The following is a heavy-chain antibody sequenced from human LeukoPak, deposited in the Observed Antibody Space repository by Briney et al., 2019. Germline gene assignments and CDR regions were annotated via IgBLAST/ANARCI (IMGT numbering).Heavy chain of an antibody. CDR2: ISSSSSYI. J-gene: IGHJ4*02. V-gene: IGHV3-21*05. Sequence: PGGSLRLSCAASGFIFSSYSMNWVRQAPGKGLEWVSYISSSSSYIYYADSVKGRFTISRDNAKNSLYLQMNSLRAEDTAVYYCARDKAGPVVVPAAKGGFDYWGQGTLVTVSS. CDR1: GFIFSSYS. D-gene: IGHD2-2*01. CDR3: ARDKAGPVVVPAAKGGFDY.